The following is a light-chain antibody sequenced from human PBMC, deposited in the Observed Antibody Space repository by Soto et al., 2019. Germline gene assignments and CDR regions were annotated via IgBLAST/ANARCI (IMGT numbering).Light chain of an antibody. CDR3: QTWGTGIWV. V-gene: IGLV4-69*01. J-gene: IGLJ3*02. Sequence: QLVLTQSPSASASLGAPVKLTCTLSSGHSSNAIAWHQQQPEKGPRYLMKLNSDGSHSRGDGIPDRFSGSSSGAERYLTISSLQSEDEADYYCQTWGTGIWVFGGGTKLTVL. CDR2: LNSDGSH. CDR1: SGHSSNA.